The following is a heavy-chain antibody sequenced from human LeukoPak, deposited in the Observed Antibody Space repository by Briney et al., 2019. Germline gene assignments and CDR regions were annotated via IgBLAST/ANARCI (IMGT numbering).Heavy chain of an antibody. J-gene: IGHJ3*02. CDR1: AGSISNYY. Sequence: PSETLSLTCTVSAGSISNYYWSWIRQPPGKGLEWIGHIHHSGSTTYNPSLQSRVTISIDTPKNQISLRLSSVTAADTAVYYCAGDAESDDHADFHIWGQGTMVTVSS. CDR3: AGDAESDDHADFHI. V-gene: IGHV4-59*01. CDR2: IHHSGST. D-gene: IGHD1-14*01.